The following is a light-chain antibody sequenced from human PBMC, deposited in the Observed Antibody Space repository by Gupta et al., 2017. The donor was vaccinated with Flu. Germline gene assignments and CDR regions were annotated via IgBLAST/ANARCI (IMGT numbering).Light chain of an antibody. J-gene: IGLJ1*01. CDR2: DDS. V-gene: IGLV3-21*02. CDR3: QVWDSSSDHLYV. Sequence: SYVLTLPPSVSVSPGQTARITCGGNNIGSKRVHWYQQKPGQAPVLIVYDDSDRTSGIPERYSGSNSGNTATLTISRVEAGDEADYYCQVWDSSSDHLYVFGTGTKVTVL. CDR1: NIGSKR.